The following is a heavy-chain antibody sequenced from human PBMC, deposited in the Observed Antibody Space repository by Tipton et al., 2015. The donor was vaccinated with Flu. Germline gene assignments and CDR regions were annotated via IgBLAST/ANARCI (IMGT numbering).Heavy chain of an antibody. Sequence: TLSLTCTVSGGSISSYYWSWIRQPPGKGLEWIGYIYYSGSTNYNPSLKSRVTMSVDTSKNQFSLKLSSVTAADTAVYYCASLSLRDGFYLGIWGQGTMATVSS. D-gene: IGHD5-24*01. CDR3: ASLSLRDGFYLGI. CDR2: IYYSGST. V-gene: IGHV4-59*08. CDR1: GGSISSYY. J-gene: IGHJ3*02.